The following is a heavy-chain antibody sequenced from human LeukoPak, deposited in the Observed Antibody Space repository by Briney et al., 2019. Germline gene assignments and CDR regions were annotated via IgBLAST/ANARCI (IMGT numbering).Heavy chain of an antibody. Sequence: PSETLSLTCTVSGGSISSGSYYWGWIRQPPGKGLEWIGSIYYSGSTYYNPSLKSRVTISVDTSKNQFSLKLSSVTAADTAVYYCARATSTYYYDSSGYCDYWGQGTLVTVSS. J-gene: IGHJ4*02. CDR2: IYYSGST. V-gene: IGHV4-39*07. CDR3: ARATSTYYYDSSGYCDY. CDR1: GGSISSGSYY. D-gene: IGHD3-22*01.